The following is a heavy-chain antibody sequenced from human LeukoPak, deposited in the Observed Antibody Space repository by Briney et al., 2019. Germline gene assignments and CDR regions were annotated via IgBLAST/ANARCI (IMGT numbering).Heavy chain of an antibody. CDR1: GAFTSTHY. CDR2: VFYSGNS. J-gene: IGHJ4*02. Sequence: NPSETLSLTCTVSGAFTSTHYWSWVRQPLGKGLEWIGYVFYSGNSNYNPSFTSRLTMSVDTSKTQFSLKLTPVTAADTAVYYCARIDPLGYFDLWGQGTLVTVSS. CDR3: ARIDPLGYFDL. V-gene: IGHV4-59*11.